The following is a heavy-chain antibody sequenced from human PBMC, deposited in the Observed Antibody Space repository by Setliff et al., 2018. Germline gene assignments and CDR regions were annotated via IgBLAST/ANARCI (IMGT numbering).Heavy chain of an antibody. V-gene: IGHV4-61*08. D-gene: IGHD2-2*01. CDR3: ARDPPYCSSTSCRGAFDI. Sequence: SETLSLTCSVSGSSITSGGFYWTWIRQPPGKGLEWIGYIYTSGRTNYNPSLKSRVTISVDTSKNQFTLKVSSVTAADTAVYYCARDPPYCSSTSCRGAFDIWGQGTMVTVSS. CDR2: IYTSGRT. CDR1: GSSITSGGFY. J-gene: IGHJ3*02.